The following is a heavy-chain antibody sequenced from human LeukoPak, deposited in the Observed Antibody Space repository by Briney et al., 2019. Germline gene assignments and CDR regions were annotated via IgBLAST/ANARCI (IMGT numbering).Heavy chain of an antibody. J-gene: IGHJ5*02. D-gene: IGHD3-9*01. CDR2: IYTSGDT. CDR3: ARSHALRYFLPWFDL. Sequence: SETLSLTCTVSGGSYSSRPYYWSWIRQPAGKGLEWIGRIYTSGDTDYNPSLKSRVTISVDTSKNQFSLKLSSVTAADTAVYYCARSHALRYFLPWFDLWGQGTLVTVSS. CDR1: GGSYSSRPYY. V-gene: IGHV4-61*02.